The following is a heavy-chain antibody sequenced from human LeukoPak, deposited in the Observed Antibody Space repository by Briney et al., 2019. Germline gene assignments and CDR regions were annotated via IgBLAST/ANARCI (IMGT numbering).Heavy chain of an antibody. V-gene: IGHV3-21*04. CDR2: ISSSSSYR. CDR1: GFTFSSYS. CDR3: AKDLEQWLAPDAFDI. D-gene: IGHD6-19*01. J-gene: IGHJ3*02. Sequence: KPGGSLRLSCAASGFTFSSYSMNWVRQAPGKGLEWVSYISSSSSYRYYADSVKGRFTISRDHAKNSLYLQMNSLRAEDTAVYYCAKDLEQWLAPDAFDIWGQGTMVTVSS.